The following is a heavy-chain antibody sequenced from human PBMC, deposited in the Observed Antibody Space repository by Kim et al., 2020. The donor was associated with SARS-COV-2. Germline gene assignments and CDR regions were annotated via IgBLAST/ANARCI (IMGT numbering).Heavy chain of an antibody. CDR1: GYTFTDYY. CDR2: NNPNSGGT. J-gene: IGHJ4*02. V-gene: IGHV1-2*02. Sequence: ASVKVSCKASGYTFTDYYLHWVRQAPGQGLEWMGWNNPNSGGTKYAQKFQGRVSIASDTSTSTVYMELSSLRSDDTAVYFCARLGTGFVPGPTDNWGQGTLVTVSS. D-gene: IGHD6-19*01. CDR3: ARLGTGFVPGPTDN.